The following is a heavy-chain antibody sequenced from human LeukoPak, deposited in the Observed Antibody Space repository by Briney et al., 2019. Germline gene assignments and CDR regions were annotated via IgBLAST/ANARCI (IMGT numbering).Heavy chain of an antibody. J-gene: IGHJ6*02. CDR3: ARASGSDNSSYYYYGMDV. V-gene: IGHV4-59*01. Sequence: PSETLSPTCTVSGGSISSYYWSWIRQPPGKGLEWIGYIYYSGSTNYNPSLKSRVTISVDTSKNQFSLKLSSVTAADTAVYYCARASGSDNSSYYYYGMDVWGQGTTVTVSS. D-gene: IGHD1-26*01. CDR1: GGSISSYY. CDR2: IYYSGST.